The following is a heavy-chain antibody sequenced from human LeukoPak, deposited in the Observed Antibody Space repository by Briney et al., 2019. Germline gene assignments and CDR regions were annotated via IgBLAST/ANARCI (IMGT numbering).Heavy chain of an antibody. Sequence: SETLSLPCTVSGGSINSYSWNWIRQPPGKGLEWIGFIYYTGSTNYNPSLRSRVTISLDTSKNQFSLKLSSVTAADTAIYYCARDGGGGWFDPWAQGTLVTVSS. CDR2: IYYTGST. CDR3: ARDGGGGWFDP. V-gene: IGHV4-59*01. J-gene: IGHJ5*02. D-gene: IGHD3-16*01. CDR1: GGSINSYS.